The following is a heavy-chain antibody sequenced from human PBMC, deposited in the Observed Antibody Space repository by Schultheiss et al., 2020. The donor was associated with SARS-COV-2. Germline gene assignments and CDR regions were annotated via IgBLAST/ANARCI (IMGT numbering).Heavy chain of an antibody. V-gene: IGHV4-61*01. CDR1: GGSVSSGSYY. CDR3: ARANDFWSGYFDY. J-gene: IGHJ4*02. D-gene: IGHD3-3*01. CDR2: INHSGST. Sequence: SETLSLTCTVSGGSVSSGSYYWSWIRQPPGKGMEWIGEINHSGSTNYNPSLKSRVTISVDTSKNQFSLKLSSVTAADTAVYYCARANDFWSGYFDYWGQGTLVTVSS.